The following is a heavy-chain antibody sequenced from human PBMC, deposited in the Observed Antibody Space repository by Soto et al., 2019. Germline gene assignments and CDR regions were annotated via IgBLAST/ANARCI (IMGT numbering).Heavy chain of an antibody. CDR2: IYYSGST. D-gene: IGHD2-15*01. Sequence: NRQPPGKGLEWIGSIYYSGSTYYNPSLKSRVTISVDTSKNQFSLKLSSVTAADTAVYYCASCSRNYYFDYWGQGTLVTVSS. V-gene: IGHV4-39*01. J-gene: IGHJ4*02. CDR3: ASCSRNYYFDY.